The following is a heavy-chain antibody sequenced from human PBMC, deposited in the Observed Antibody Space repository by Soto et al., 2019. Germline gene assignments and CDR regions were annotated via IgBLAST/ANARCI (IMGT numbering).Heavy chain of an antibody. J-gene: IGHJ4*02. CDR1: GGSISSGDYY. Sequence: SETLSLTCTVSGGSISSGDYYWSWIRQPPGKGLEWIGYIYYSGSTYYNPSLKSRVTISVDTSKNQFSLKLSSVTAADTAVYYCARGERGYDPNFDYWGQGTLVTVSS. V-gene: IGHV4-30-4*01. D-gene: IGHD5-12*01. CDR3: ARGERGYDPNFDY. CDR2: IYYSGST.